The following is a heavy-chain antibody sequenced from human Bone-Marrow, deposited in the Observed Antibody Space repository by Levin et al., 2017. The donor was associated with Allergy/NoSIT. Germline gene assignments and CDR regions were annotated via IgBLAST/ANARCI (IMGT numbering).Heavy chain of an antibody. CDR2: ISYDGTNK. CDR1: GFTFNSYG. CDR3: AKEYYDSSGSYLYGMDV. J-gene: IGHJ6*02. V-gene: IGHV3-30*18. D-gene: IGHD3-22*01. Sequence: PGGSLRLSCAASGFTFNSYGIHWVRQAPGKGLEWVALISYDGTNKYYADSVKGRITISRDNSKNTLYLQMNSLRAEDTAVYYCAKEYYDSSGSYLYGMDVWGQGTTVIVSS.